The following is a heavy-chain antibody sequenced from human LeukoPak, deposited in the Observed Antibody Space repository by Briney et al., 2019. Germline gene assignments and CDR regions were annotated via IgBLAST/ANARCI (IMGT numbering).Heavy chain of an antibody. CDR3: ANQDGRTVPTPR. D-gene: IGHD4-23*01. CDR1: RFTFNNYN. V-gene: IGHV3-21*01. J-gene: IGHJ4*02. Sequence: PGGSLRLSCTSSRFTFNNYNMKWVRQAPGKGLEWVSSISSSSIYIYYADSVKGRFTISRDNAKNSLYLQMNSLRAEDTAMYYCANQDGRTVPTPRWGQGTLVTVSS. CDR2: ISSSSIYI.